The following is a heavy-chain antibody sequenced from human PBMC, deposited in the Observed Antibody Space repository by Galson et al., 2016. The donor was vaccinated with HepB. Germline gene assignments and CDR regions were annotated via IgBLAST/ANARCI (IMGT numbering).Heavy chain of an antibody. CDR3: AKDLRTGTPTGPLDV. D-gene: IGHD1/OR15-1a*01. CDR2: ISYEDGSKK. V-gene: IGHV3-30*18. Sequence: SLRLSCAASGFGFRNYGMHWVRQAPGKGLEWVAVISYEDGSKKIYADSVKGRFTISRDNSMSTVSLQMDSLRLEDTAMYYCAKDLRTGTPTGPLDVWGQGALVTVSS. CDR1: GFGFRNYG. J-gene: IGHJ4*02.